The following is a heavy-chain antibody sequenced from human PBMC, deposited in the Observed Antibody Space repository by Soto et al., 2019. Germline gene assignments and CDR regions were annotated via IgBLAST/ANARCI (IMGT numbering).Heavy chain of an antibody. CDR1: GYTFTSYG. CDR3: ARDQDYYGSGNSGYDAFDI. V-gene: IGHV1-18*04. Sequence: QVQLVQSGAEVKKPGASVKVSCKASGYTFTSYGISWVRQAPGQGLEWMGWISAYNGNTNYAQKLQGRVTMTTDTSASTAYMELRSLRSDDTAVYYCARDQDYYGSGNSGYDAFDIWGQGTMVTVSS. D-gene: IGHD3-10*01. CDR2: ISAYNGNT. J-gene: IGHJ3*02.